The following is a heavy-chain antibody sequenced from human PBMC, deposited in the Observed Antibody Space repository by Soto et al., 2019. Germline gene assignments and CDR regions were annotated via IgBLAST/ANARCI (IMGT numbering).Heavy chain of an antibody. CDR2: IYYSGST. Sequence: QLQLQESGPGLVKPSETLSLTCTVSGGSISSSSYYWGWIRQPPGKGLEWIGSIYYSGSTYYNPSLKSRVALSVDTSKNQCSLKLSSVTAADTAVYYCASLEYSNYEVDVWGQGTTVTVSS. J-gene: IGHJ6*02. D-gene: IGHD4-4*01. CDR1: GGSISSSSYY. CDR3: ASLEYSNYEVDV. V-gene: IGHV4-39*01.